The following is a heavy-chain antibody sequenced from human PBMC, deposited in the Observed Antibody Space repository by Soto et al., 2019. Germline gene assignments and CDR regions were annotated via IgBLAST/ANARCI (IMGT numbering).Heavy chain of an antibody. D-gene: IGHD1-7*01. CDR2: INHSGST. J-gene: IGHJ5*02. CDR3: SRLELPTYNWFDP. CDR1: GGSFSGYY. V-gene: IGHV4-34*01. Sequence: PSETLSLTWAVDGGSFSGYYWSWFRQPPGKGLEWIWEINHSGSTNYNPSLKRRVTISVDTSKNQFSLKRSSVTAADTAVYYCSRLELPTYNWFDPPGQGIRATVA.